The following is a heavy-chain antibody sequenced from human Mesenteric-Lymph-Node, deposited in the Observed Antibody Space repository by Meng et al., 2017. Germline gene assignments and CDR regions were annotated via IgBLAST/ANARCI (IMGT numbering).Heavy chain of an antibody. CDR1: GFTFDDYA. Sequence: SLKISCAASGFTFDDYAMHWVRQAPGKGLEWVSGISWNSGSIGYADSVKGRFTISRDNSKNTLYLQMNSLRAEDTAVYYCAKVETTVTIKRKEYYFDYWGQGTLVTVSS. CDR2: ISWNSGSI. J-gene: IGHJ4*02. D-gene: IGHD4-17*01. V-gene: IGHV3-9*01. CDR3: AKVETTVTIKRKEYYFDY.